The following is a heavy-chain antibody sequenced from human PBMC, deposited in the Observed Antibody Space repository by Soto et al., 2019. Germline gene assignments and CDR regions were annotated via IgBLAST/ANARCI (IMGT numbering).Heavy chain of an antibody. CDR1: GFTFSSYG. D-gene: IGHD2-2*01. CDR3: AKDIVVVPAAIAHQYYYGMDV. CDR2: ISYDGSNK. J-gene: IGHJ6*02. V-gene: IGHV3-30*18. Sequence: PGGSLRLSCAASGFTFSSYGMHWVRQAPGKGLEWVAVISYDGSNKYYADSVKGRFTISRDNSKNTLYLQMNSLRAEDTAVYYCAKDIVVVPAAIAHQYYYGMDVWGQGTKVTVSS.